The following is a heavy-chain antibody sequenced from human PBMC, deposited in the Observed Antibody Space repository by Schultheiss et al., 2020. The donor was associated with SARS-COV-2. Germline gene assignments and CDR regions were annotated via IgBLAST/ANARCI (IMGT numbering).Heavy chain of an antibody. Sequence: SETLSLTCAVYGGSFSSYYWGWIRQPPGKGLEWIGEINHSGSTNYNPSLKSRVTISVDTSKNQFSLKLSSVTAADTAVYYCATRTPGYYYYYMDVWGKGTTVTVSS. D-gene: IGHD1-14*01. CDR2: INHSGST. CDR1: GGSFSSYY. J-gene: IGHJ6*03. CDR3: ATRTPGYYYYYMDV. V-gene: IGHV4-34*01.